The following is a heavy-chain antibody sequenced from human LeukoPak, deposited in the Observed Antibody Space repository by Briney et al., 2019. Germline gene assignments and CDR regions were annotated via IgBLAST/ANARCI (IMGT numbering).Heavy chain of an antibody. Sequence: GGSLRLSCAAFGFTFSSYGMHWVRQAPGKGLEWVAFIRYDGSNKYYADSVKGRFTISRDNSKNTLYLQMNSLRAEDTAVYYCAKGPQWLEDYWGQGTLVTVSS. CDR1: GFTFSSYG. CDR2: IRYDGSNK. J-gene: IGHJ4*02. D-gene: IGHD6-19*01. CDR3: AKGPQWLEDY. V-gene: IGHV3-30*02.